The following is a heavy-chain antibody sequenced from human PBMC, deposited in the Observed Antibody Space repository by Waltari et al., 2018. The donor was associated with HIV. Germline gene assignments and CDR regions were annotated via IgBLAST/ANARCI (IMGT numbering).Heavy chain of an antibody. CDR1: GGSISSSSYY. D-gene: IGHD3-3*01. Sequence: QLQLQESGPGLVKPSETLSLTCTVSGGSISSSSYYWGWIRQPPGKGLEWIGSIYYSGRTYYNPSLKSRVTISVDTSKNQFSLKLSSVTAADTAVYYCARDRLLEALYYYYGMDVWGQGITVTVSS. CDR3: ARDRLLEALYYYYGMDV. J-gene: IGHJ6*02. CDR2: IYYSGRT. V-gene: IGHV4-39*07.